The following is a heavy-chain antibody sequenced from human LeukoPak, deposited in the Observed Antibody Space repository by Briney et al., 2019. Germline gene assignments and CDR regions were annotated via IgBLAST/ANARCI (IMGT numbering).Heavy chain of an antibody. V-gene: IGHV3-30*02. J-gene: IGHJ4*02. CDR3: APQPHTAIITMVRGVRYYFDY. CDR2: IRHDGSNK. CDR1: GFIFSNYG. D-gene: IGHD3-10*01. Sequence: PGGSLRLSCTTSGFIFSNYGMHWVRQAPGKGLEWVAFIRHDGSNKYYADSVKGRCTISRDNSKKTVYLQMNSLRTEDTAVYYCAPQPHTAIITMVRGVRYYFDYWGQGTLVTVSS.